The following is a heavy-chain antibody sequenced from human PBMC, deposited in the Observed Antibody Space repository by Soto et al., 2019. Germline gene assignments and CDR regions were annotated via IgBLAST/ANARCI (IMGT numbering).Heavy chain of an antibody. CDR2: IWYDGSNK. Sequence: QVQLVESGGGVVQPGRSLRLSCAASGFTFSSYGMHWVRQAPGKGLEWVAVIWYDGSNKYYADSVKGRFTISRDNSKNTLYLQMNRLRAEDTAVYYCARDRVAVAKKATPTPRRSYGMDVWGQGTTVTVSS. V-gene: IGHV3-33*01. J-gene: IGHJ6*02. CDR1: GFTFSSYG. D-gene: IGHD6-19*01. CDR3: ARDRVAVAKKATPTPRRSYGMDV.